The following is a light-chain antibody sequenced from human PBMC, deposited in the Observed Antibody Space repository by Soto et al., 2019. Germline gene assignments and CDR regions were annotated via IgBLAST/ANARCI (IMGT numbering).Light chain of an antibody. CDR3: QQYYSTPRT. J-gene: IGKJ2*01. CDR2: WAS. V-gene: IGKV4-1*01. Sequence: DIVMTQSPDSLAVSLGERATINCKSSQSVLYSSNNKNYLAWYQQKPGQPPKLLIYWASTRESGVPDRFSGSRSGTDFTLTIGSLQAEDLAVYYGQQYYSTPRTFCQGTKLEIK. CDR1: QSVLYSSNNKNY.